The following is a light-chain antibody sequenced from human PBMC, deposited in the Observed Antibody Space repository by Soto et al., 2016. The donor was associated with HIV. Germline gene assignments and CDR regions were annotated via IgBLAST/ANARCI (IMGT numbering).Light chain of an antibody. CDR2: DDG. CDR3: QVWDVSSDLVL. CDR1: NVGSKS. J-gene: IGLJ3*02. V-gene: IGLV3-21*03. Sequence: SYEPTQPPSLSVAPRKTARITCGGNNVGSKSVQWYQQKPGQAPVLVVYDDGDRPSGIPERFSGSNSGNTATLTISRVEAGDEADYYCQVWDVSSDLVLFGGGTKLTVL.